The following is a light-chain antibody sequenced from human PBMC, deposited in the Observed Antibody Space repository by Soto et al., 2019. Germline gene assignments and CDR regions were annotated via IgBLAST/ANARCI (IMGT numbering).Light chain of an antibody. CDR1: QDFNNR. V-gene: IGKV1-12*01. Sequence: DIQMSQSPSSVSASVGDRVTITCRASQDFNNRLAWYQQTPGKAPKLLIYAASSLQPGVPSRFSGSGSGTDFTLTISSLQPEDFATSYCQQANRFPYSFGQGTKLEMK. J-gene: IGKJ2*03. CDR2: AAS. CDR3: QQANRFPYS.